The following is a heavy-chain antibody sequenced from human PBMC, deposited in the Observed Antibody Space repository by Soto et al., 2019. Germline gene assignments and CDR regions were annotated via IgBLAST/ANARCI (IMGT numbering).Heavy chain of an antibody. Sequence: QVQLVESGGGVVQPGRSLRISCAASGFTFSSYAMHWVRRAPGKGLEWVAAVSHDGKSGFYADSVSGRFTVSRDNSNSLVYLQMDRLRPEDTALFYCARMDKFNGGWSWGQGTAVTVSS. CDR1: GFTFSSYA. J-gene: IGHJ4*02. CDR3: ARMDKFNGGWS. D-gene: IGHD6-19*01. V-gene: IGHV3-30*14. CDR2: VSHDGKSG.